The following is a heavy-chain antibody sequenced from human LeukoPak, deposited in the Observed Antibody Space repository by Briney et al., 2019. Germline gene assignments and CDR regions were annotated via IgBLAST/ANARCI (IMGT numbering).Heavy chain of an antibody. Sequence: GGSLRLSCAASGFSFSSYAMSWDRQAPGKGLEWVSAISGSGANTYFADSVKGRFTVSRDNSKNTLYLQMNSLTAEDTAVYYCVREATGYSFADYWGQGTLVSVSS. V-gene: IGHV3-23*01. D-gene: IGHD1-26*01. CDR3: VREATGYSFADY. CDR1: GFSFSSYA. CDR2: ISGSGANT. J-gene: IGHJ4*02.